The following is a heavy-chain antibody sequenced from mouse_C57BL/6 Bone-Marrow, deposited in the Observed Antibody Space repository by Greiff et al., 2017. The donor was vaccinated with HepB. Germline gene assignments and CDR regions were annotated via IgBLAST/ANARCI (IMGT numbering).Heavy chain of an antibody. J-gene: IGHJ1*03. CDR2: IDPENGDT. CDR3: TTILNYYGSSSYFDV. Sequence: DVQLVESGAELVRPGASVKLSCTASGFNIKDDYMHWVKQRPEQGLEWIGWIDPENGDTEYASKFQGKATITADTSSNTAYLQLSSLTSEDTAVYYCTTILNYYGSSSYFDVWGTGATVTVSS. V-gene: IGHV14-4*01. CDR1: GFNIKDDY. D-gene: IGHD1-1*01.